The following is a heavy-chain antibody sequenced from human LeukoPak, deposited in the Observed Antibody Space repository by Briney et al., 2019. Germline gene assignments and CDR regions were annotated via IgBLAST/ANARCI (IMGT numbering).Heavy chain of an antibody. D-gene: IGHD2-2*01. Sequence: SETLSLTCAVSGDSISRTSHSWGWIRQPPGKGLEWIGSIYSSGSTTYNPSLKSRVTMSVDTSKNQFSLRLSSVTAADTAVYFCARQPYRYCSSTSCYWSYYFDYWGQGTLVTVSS. J-gene: IGHJ4*02. CDR3: ARQPYRYCSSTSCYWSYYFDY. V-gene: IGHV4-39*01. CDR1: GDSISRTSHS. CDR2: IYSSGST.